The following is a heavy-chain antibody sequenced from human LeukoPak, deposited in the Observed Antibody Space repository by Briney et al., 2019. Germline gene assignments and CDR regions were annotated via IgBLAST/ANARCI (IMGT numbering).Heavy chain of an antibody. CDR3: AREECSGGSCYFRFDP. CDR1: GFTFSSYS. V-gene: IGHV3-21*01. Sequence: GGSLRLSCAASGFTFSSYSMNWVRQAPGKGLEWVSSIISSSSYIYYADSVKGRFTISRDNAKNSLYLRMNSLRAEDTAVYYCAREECSGGSCYFRFDPWGQGTLVTVSS. D-gene: IGHD2-15*01. J-gene: IGHJ5*02. CDR2: IISSSSYI.